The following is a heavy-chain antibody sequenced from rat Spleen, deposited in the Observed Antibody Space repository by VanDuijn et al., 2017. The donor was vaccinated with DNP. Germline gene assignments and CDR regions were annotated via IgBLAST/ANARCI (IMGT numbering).Heavy chain of an antibody. D-gene: IGHD1-12*02. CDR2: MWYDGDT. J-gene: IGHJ2*01. CDR1: GFSLTNYS. CDR3: TRVNYYDGTYYFDY. Sequence: QVQLKESGPGLVQPSETLSLTCTVSGFSLTNYSVTWVRQPSGKGPEWMGRMWYDGDTDYNVAVKSRLSISRDTSKNQVFLKMNGLQPDDTGTYYCTRVNYYDGTYYFDYWGQGAMVTVTS. V-gene: IGHV2-63*01.